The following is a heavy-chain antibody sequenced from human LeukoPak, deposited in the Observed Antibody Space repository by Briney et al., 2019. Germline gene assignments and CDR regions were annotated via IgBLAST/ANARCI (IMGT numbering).Heavy chain of an antibody. Sequence: GGSLRLSCAASGFTFSSYAMHWVRQAPGKGLEWVAVISYDGSNKYYADSVKGRFTISRDNSKNTLYLQMNSLRAEDTAVYYCASSYDSSGYYYSPMDVWGKGTTVTVSS. J-gene: IGHJ6*04. V-gene: IGHV3-30*04. CDR2: ISYDGSNK. CDR1: GFTFSSYA. CDR3: ASSYDSSGYYYSPMDV. D-gene: IGHD3-22*01.